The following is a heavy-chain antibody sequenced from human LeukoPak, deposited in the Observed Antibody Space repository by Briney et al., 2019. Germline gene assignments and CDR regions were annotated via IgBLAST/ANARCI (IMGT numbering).Heavy chain of an antibody. CDR3: ARGDSWFDP. D-gene: IGHD4-11*01. CDR2: FYNSGTT. J-gene: IGHJ5*02. CDR1: GVSISSYY. V-gene: IGHV4-59*01. Sequence: SETLSLTCTVSGVSISSYYWSWIRQTPGKGLEWIGYFYNSGTTNHNPSLKPRVTISVDTSKNQFSLKLTSVTAADTAVYYCARGDSWFDPWGQGTLVTVSS.